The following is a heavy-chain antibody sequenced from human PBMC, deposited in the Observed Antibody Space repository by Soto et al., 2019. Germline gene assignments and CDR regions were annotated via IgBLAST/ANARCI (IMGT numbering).Heavy chain of an antibody. CDR1: GFTFSSYA. CDR3: ARVDTADGAFDY. V-gene: IGHV3-30-3*01. D-gene: IGHD5-18*01. Sequence: PGGSLRLSCAASGFTFSSYAMHWVRQAPGKGLEWVAVISYDGSNKYYADSVKGRFTISRDNSKNTLYLQMNSLRAEDTAVYYCARVDTADGAFDYWGQGTLVTVSS. CDR2: ISYDGSNK. J-gene: IGHJ4*02.